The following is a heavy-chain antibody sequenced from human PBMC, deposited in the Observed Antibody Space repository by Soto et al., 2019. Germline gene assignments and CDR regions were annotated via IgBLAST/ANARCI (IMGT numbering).Heavy chain of an antibody. D-gene: IGHD3-3*01. Sequence: QVQLVQSGAEVKKPGSSVKVSCKPSGGSFSSHAVSWVRQAPGQGLEWVGGIVPIFGTKNYAEKFQGRVTITADKSTSTVYMDLSSLKSEDTDVYFCARDRRDQTIFGMVGYFDLWGRGTLVSVSS. V-gene: IGHV1-69*06. CDR2: IVPIFGTK. CDR3: ARDRRDQTIFGMVGYFDL. J-gene: IGHJ2*01. CDR1: GGSFSSHA.